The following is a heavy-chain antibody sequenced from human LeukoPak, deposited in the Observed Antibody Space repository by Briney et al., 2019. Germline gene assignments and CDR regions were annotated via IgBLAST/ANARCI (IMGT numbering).Heavy chain of an antibody. CDR3: AKIYCTTSSCYYDY. J-gene: IGHJ4*02. CDR2: IKPGGSAK. D-gene: IGHD2-8*01. V-gene: IGHV3-7*01. CDR1: GFTFSSYW. Sequence: PGGSLRLSCAASGFTFSSYWLSWVRQAPGKGLEWVANIKPGGSAKYYVDSVKGRFTVSRDDAKSSLFLQMNSLRVEDTAIYYCAKIYCTTSSCYYDYWGQGTLVMVSS.